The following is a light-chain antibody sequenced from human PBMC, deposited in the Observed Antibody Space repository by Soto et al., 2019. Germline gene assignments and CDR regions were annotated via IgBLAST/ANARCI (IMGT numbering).Light chain of an antibody. Sequence: DIQVTQYPSSPSASMRDRVAITCRASQSISSYLNWYQQKPGKAPKLLIYPASSLQSGVPSRFSGSGSGTDFTLTISSLQPEDFATHYCQQSYSTPSIAFGQGTRLEVK. CDR1: QSISSY. CDR2: PAS. CDR3: QQSYSTPSIA. V-gene: IGKV1-39*01. J-gene: IGKJ5*01.